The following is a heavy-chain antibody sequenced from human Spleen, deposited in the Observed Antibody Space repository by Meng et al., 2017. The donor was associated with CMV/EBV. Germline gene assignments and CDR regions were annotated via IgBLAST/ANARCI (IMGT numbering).Heavy chain of an antibody. V-gene: IGHV3-33*06. CDR3: AKDTRDSFWSGYRPGAFDI. CDR2: IWYDETNK. Sequence: FSDYGMHWVRQAPGKGMEWVAVIWYDETNKYYADSVKGRFTISRDNSKNTLFLQMNSLRVEDTAVYYCAKDTRDSFWSGYRPGAFDIWGQGTMVTVSS. J-gene: IGHJ3*02. CDR1: FSDYG. D-gene: IGHD3-3*01.